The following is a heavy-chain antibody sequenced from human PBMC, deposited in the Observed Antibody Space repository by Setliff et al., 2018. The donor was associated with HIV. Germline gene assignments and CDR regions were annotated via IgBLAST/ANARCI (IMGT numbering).Heavy chain of an antibody. CDR3: ARDRSDYYNLPGYFDY. D-gene: IGHD3-3*01. Sequence: PSETLSLTCTVSGGSISSGTYYWSWIRQHPGKGLEWIGYIYYSGSTYYNPSLKSRVTISVDTSRNQFSLKLSSVTAADTAVYYCARDRSDYYNLPGYFDYWGQGTLVTVSS. J-gene: IGHJ4*02. CDR1: GGSISSGTYY. CDR2: IYYSGST. V-gene: IGHV4-31*03.